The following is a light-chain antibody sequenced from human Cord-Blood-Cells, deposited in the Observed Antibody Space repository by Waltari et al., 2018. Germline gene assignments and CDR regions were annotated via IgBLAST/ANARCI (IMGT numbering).Light chain of an antibody. CDR1: SSDVGSYNL. Sequence: QSALTQPASVSGSPGQSITISCTGTSSDVGSYNLVSWYQQHPGKAPKLMIYEGSKRASGVSNRVSGSKSGNTASLTISGVQAEDEADYYCCSYAGSSTYVVFGGGTKLTVL. V-gene: IGLV2-23*01. CDR3: CSYAGSSTYVV. J-gene: IGLJ2*01. CDR2: EGS.